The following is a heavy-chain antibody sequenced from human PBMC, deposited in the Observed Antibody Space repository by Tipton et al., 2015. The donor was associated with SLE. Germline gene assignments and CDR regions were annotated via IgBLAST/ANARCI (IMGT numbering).Heavy chain of an antibody. J-gene: IGHJ4*02. CDR2: ISHSGVT. Sequence: TLSLTCTVSGGSISGHFWTWIRQLPGKGLEWIGYISHSGVTNYNPSLKSRVSISVDTSKNQFSLTVTSVTAADTAVYYCARRRGSSWYEDYFDYWGQGTLVTVSS. CDR3: ARRRGSSWYEDYFDY. CDR1: GGSISGHF. D-gene: IGHD6-13*01. V-gene: IGHV4-59*11.